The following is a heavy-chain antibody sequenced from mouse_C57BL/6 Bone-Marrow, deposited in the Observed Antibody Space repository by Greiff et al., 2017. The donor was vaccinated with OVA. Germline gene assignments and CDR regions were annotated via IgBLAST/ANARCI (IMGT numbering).Heavy chain of an antibody. V-gene: IGHV1-82*01. CDR2: IYPGDGDT. Sequence: QVQLKESGPELVKPGASVKISCKASGYAFSSSWMNWVKQRPGKGLEWIGRIYPGDGDTNYNGKFKGKATLTADKSSSTAYMQLSSLTSEDSAVYFCARSRYYYGSSYGYFDYWGQGTTLTVSS. D-gene: IGHD1-1*01. J-gene: IGHJ2*01. CDR3: ARSRYYYGSSYGYFDY. CDR1: GYAFSSSW.